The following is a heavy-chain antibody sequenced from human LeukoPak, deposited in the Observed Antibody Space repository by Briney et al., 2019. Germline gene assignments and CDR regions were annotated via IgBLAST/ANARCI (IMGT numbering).Heavy chain of an antibody. D-gene: IGHD2-2*01. Sequence: KPGGSLRLSCAGSGFTFSSYSMNWVRQAPGKGVEWVSSISGSSSYIYYADSVKGRFTISRDNAKNSLYLQMNSLRAEDTAVYYCARRYCSSTSCYRSVVNYMDVWGKGTTVTVSS. J-gene: IGHJ6*03. V-gene: IGHV3-21*01. CDR3: ARRYCSSTSCYRSVVNYMDV. CDR2: ISGSSSYI. CDR1: GFTFSSYS.